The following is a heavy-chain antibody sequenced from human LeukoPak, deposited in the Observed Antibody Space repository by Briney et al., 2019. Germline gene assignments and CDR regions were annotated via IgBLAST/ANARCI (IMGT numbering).Heavy chain of an antibody. J-gene: IGHJ4*02. CDR3: RCDFWSGYYNLDY. CDR1: GCTFGNYA. Sequence: GGSLSLSCTASGCTFGNYAMSWVRQAPGKGLEWVGFVRSKAYGGTTEYAACVKGRFTISRDDSKSIAYLQMNSLKTEDTAVYYCRCDFWSGYYNLDYWGQGTLVTVSS. V-gene: IGHV3-49*04. D-gene: IGHD3-3*01. CDR2: VRSKAYGGTT.